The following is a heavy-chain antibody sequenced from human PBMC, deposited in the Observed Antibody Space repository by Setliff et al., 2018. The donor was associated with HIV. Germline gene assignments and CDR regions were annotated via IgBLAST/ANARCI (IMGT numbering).Heavy chain of an antibody. Sequence: SETLSLTCTASGGSINSGGYYWVWIRQPALKGLEWVGRIYTSGLTNYNPSLKSRVTISVDTSKNQVSLKLSSVTAAATAVYYCARASTVVTPVDAFDIWGQGTMVTVSS. V-gene: IGHV4-61*02. J-gene: IGHJ3*02. CDR1: GGSINSGGYY. CDR3: ARASTVVTPVDAFDI. CDR2: IYTSGLT. D-gene: IGHD4-17*01.